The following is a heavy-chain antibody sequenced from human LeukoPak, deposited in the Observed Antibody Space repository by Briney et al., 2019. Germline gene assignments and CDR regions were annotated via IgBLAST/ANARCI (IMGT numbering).Heavy chain of an antibody. J-gene: IGHJ3*02. CDR2: IYYSVST. V-gene: IGHV4-59*08. CDR3: ARPRIAARPGGAFDI. CDR1: GGSISSYY. D-gene: IGHD6-6*01. Sequence: SETLSRTCTVSGGSISSYYWSWIRQPPGKGLEWIGYIYYSVSTNYNPSLKSRVTISVDTSKNQFSLKLSSVTAADTAVYYCARPRIAARPGGAFDIWGQGTMVTVSS.